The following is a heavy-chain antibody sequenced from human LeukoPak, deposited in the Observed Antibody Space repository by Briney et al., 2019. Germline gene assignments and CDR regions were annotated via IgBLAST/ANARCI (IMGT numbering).Heavy chain of an antibody. CDR3: ARQHCTNGVCSPPRWFDP. Sequence: PSETLSLTCTVSGGSISSSSYYWGWIRQPPGKGLEWIGSIYYSGSTYYNPSLKSRVTISVDTSKNQSSLKLSSVTAADTAVYYCARQHCTNGVCSPPRWFDPWGQGTLVTVSS. CDR2: IYYSGST. V-gene: IGHV4-39*01. D-gene: IGHD2-8*01. J-gene: IGHJ5*02. CDR1: GGSISSSSYY.